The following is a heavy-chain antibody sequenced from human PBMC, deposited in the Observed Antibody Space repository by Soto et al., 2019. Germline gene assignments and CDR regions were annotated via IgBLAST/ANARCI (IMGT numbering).Heavy chain of an antibody. Sequence: EVQLVESGGGLVQPGRSLRLSCAASGFTFDDYAMHWVRQAPGKGLEWVSGISWNSGSIGYAEYVKGRFTISRDNAKNSMYLQINSLRAEDTALYYCATLSGDCWSGYYRRGHYYYCFYMDVWGKGTTVTVYS. V-gene: IGHV3-9*01. CDR1: GFTFDDYA. CDR3: ATLSGDCWSGYYRRGHYYYCFYMDV. CDR2: ISWNSGSI. J-gene: IGHJ6*03. D-gene: IGHD3-3*01.